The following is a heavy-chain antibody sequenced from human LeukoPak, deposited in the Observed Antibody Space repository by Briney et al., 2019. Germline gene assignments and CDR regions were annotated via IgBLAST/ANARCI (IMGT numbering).Heavy chain of an antibody. CDR1: GDSVSTNSAA. V-gene: IGHV6-1*01. J-gene: IGHJ4*02. D-gene: IGHD5-12*01. CDR3: ARVVSPTSSFDS. CDR2: TYYRSKWYN. Sequence: SQTLSLTCVISGDSVSTNSAAWNWIRQSPSRGLEWLGRTYYRSKWYNDYPVSVKSRVTINPDTSKNQFSLHLNSVTPEDTAVYYCARVVSPTSSFDSWGQGTLVTVSS.